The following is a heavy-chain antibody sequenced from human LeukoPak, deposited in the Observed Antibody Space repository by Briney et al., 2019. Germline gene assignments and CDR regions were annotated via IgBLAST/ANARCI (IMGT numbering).Heavy chain of an antibody. CDR1: GGSFSGYY. V-gene: IGHV4-34*01. CDR2: INHSGST. CDR3: ARLAYCGGDCYSFFFDY. J-gene: IGHJ4*02. Sequence: SETLSLTCAVYGGSFSGYYWSWIRQPPGKGLEWIGEINHSGSTYYNPSLKSRVTISVDRSKNQFSLKLSSVTAADTAVYYCARLAYCGGDCYSFFFDYWGQGTLVTVSS. D-gene: IGHD2-21*02.